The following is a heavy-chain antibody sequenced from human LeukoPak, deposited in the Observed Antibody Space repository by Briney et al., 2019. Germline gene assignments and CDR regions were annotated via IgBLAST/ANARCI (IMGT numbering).Heavy chain of an antibody. CDR2: IYYSGST. CDR1: GGSISSYY. V-gene: IGHV4-59*01. D-gene: IGHD3-3*01. J-gene: IGHJ5*02. CDR3: ARSAAYYDFWSGYRLNWFDP. Sequence: PSETLSLTCTVSGGSISSYYWSWIRQPPGKGLEWIGYIYYSGSTNYNPSLKSRDTISVDTSKNQFSLKLSSVTAADTAVYYCARSAAYYDFWSGYRLNWFDPWGQGTLVTVSS.